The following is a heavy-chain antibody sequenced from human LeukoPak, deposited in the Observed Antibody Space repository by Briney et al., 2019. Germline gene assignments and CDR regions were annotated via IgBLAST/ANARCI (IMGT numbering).Heavy chain of an antibody. CDR1: GGSISSYY. Sequence: SSETLSLTCTVSGGSISSYYWSWIRQPPGKGLEWIGYIYTSGSTNYNPSLKSRVTMSVDTSKNQFSLKLSSVTAADTAVYYCARAPDYCDSSGYYPASDYWGQGNLVTVSS. V-gene: IGHV4-4*09. D-gene: IGHD3-22*01. J-gene: IGHJ4*02. CDR3: ARAPDYCDSSGYYPASDY. CDR2: IYTSGST.